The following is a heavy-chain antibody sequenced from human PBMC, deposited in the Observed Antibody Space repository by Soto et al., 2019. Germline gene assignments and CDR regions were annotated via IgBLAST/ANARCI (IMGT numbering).Heavy chain of an antibody. CDR2: ISYDGKNK. J-gene: IGHJ4*02. CDR1: GFTFSSYG. Sequence: VQLVESEGGVVQPGRSLRLSCAASGFTFSSYGMHWVRQAPGKGLEWVALISYDGKNKYYADSVKGRFTLPRDNSKYLMHLQMNRLRYQDTGVCYGAAGQYFASYWAQGTLVTVAS. CDR3: AAGQYFASY. V-gene: IGHV3-30*03. D-gene: IGHD3-9*01.